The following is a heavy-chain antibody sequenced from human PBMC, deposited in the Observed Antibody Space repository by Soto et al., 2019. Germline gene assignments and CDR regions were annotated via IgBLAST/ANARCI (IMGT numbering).Heavy chain of an antibody. Sequence: QVQLVQSGAEVKKPGSSVKVSCKASGGTFSSYTISWVRQSPGQGLEWMGRIIPILGIANYAHTFQGRVTITADKSTNTAYMGPSSLRSEDTAVYYCARREGEWRPHPSWGQGTLVTVSS. J-gene: IGHJ5*02. D-gene: IGHD3-16*01. V-gene: IGHV1-69*02. CDR2: IIPILGIA. CDR1: GGTFSSYT. CDR3: ARREGEWRPHPS.